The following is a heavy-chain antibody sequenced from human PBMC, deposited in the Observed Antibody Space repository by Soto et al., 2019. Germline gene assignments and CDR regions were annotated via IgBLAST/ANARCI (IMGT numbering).Heavy chain of an antibody. CDR1: GGSISSSNW. V-gene: IGHV4-4*02. CDR2: IYHSGST. D-gene: IGHD3-10*01. J-gene: IGHJ6*02. Sequence: SETLSLTCAVSGGSISSSNWWSWVRQPPGKGLEWIGEIYHSGSTNYNPSLKSRVTISVDKSKNQFSLKLSSVTAADTAVYYCARTITMVRGEPGAEYYYYGMDVWGQGTTVTVSS. CDR3: ARTITMVRGEPGAEYYYYGMDV.